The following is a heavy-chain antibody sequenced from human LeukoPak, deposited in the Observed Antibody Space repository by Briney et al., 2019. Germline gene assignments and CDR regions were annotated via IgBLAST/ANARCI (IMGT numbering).Heavy chain of an antibody. CDR3: ARPVISRGWYFFDY. V-gene: IGHV5-51*01. CDR1: GYSFTSYW. J-gene: IGHJ4*02. Sequence: GESLKISCKGSGYSFTSYWIGWVRQMPGKGLEWMGIIYPGDSDTRYSPSFQGQVTISADKSITTAYLQWSSLKASAPAMYYCARPVISRGWYFFDYWGQGTLVTVSS. CDR2: IYPGDSDT. D-gene: IGHD6-19*01.